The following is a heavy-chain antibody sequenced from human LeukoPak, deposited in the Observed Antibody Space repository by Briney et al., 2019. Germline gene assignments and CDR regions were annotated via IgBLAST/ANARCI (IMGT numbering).Heavy chain of an antibody. J-gene: IGHJ2*01. CDR2: INPNSGGT. D-gene: IGHD5-12*01. Sequence: GASVKVSCKASGYTFTDYYMHWVRQAPGQGLEWMGWINPNSGGTNYAQKFQGRVTMTRDTSISPAYMELSRLRSDATAVYYCARGRGYSGYETNWYFDLWGRGTLVTVSS. CDR3: ARGRGYSGYETNWYFDL. CDR1: GYTFTDYY. V-gene: IGHV1-2*02.